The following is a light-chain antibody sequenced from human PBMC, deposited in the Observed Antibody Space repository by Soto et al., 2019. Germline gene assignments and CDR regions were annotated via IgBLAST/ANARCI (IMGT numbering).Light chain of an antibody. CDR1: QSIGSY. Sequence: EIVLTQSPDTLSLSPGERATLFCRASQSIGSYLVWFQQKPGQAPRLLFYDASKRATDIPARFSGSGSGTDFTLTISSLEPEDFAVYYCQQRSILPLTFGPGTKVDVK. J-gene: IGKJ3*01. CDR2: DAS. CDR3: QQRSILPLT. V-gene: IGKV3-11*01.